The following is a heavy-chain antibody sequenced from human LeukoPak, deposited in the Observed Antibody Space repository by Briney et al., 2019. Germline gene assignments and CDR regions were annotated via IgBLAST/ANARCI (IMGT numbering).Heavy chain of an antibody. CDR2: INAGNGNT. Sequence: VASVKVSCKASGYTFTSYGISWVRQAPGQRLEWMGWINAGNGNTKYSQKFQGRVTITRDTSASTAYMELSSLRSEDTAVYYCAGGSGWWTPFDYWGQGTLVTVSS. CDR3: AGGSGWWTPFDY. J-gene: IGHJ4*02. D-gene: IGHD6-19*01. V-gene: IGHV1-3*01. CDR1: GYTFTSYG.